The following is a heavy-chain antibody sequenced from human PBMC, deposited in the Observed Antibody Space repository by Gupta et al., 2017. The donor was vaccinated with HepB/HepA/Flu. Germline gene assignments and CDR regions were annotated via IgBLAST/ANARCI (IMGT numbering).Heavy chain of an antibody. CDR2: IKHDGSDK. J-gene: IGHJ4*02. CDR3: ARVGDSYVFDK. CDR1: GIPFSRYG. V-gene: IGHV3-7*01. D-gene: IGHD5-18*01. Sequence: EVQLAESGGGLVHPGSSLSLSCAASGIPFSRYGMSWVRQAPGKGLEWVANIKHDGSDKIYVDSVKGRFTISRNNAKNSLYLQMGSLRAEDTAVYYCARVGDSYVFDKWGQGTLVTVSA.